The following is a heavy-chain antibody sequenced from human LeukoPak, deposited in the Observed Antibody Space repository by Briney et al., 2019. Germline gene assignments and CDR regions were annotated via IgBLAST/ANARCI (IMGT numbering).Heavy chain of an antibody. CDR3: ARESARTYYGSGSYHYGMDV. D-gene: IGHD3-10*01. CDR1: GFTFSSYS. CDR2: ISSSSSYI. Sequence: GGSLRLSCAASGFTFSSYSMNWVRQAPGKGLEWVSSISSSSSYIYYADSVKGRFTISRDNAKNSLYLQMNSLRAEDTAVYYCARESARTYYGSGSYHYGMDVWGQGTTVTVSS. V-gene: IGHV3-21*01. J-gene: IGHJ6*02.